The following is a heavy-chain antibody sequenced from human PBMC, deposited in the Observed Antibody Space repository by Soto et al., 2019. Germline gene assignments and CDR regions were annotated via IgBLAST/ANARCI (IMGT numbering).Heavy chain of an antibody. CDR2: IYFRGNT. J-gene: IGHJ3*02. D-gene: IGHD1-26*01. CDR1: GGSISSYY. Sequence: SETLSLTCTVSGGSISSYYWIWIRQPPGKGLEWIGCIYFRGNTYYNPSLQTRVTISLDKSKSQFSLRLSSVTAADTAVYYCARLERDAFDIWGQGTMVTVSS. V-gene: IGHV4-59*08. CDR3: ARLERDAFDI.